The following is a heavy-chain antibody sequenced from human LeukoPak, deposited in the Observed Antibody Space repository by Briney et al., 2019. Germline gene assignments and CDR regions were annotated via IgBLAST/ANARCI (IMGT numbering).Heavy chain of an antibody. J-gene: IGHJ6*03. CDR1: GGSISRSSYY. V-gene: IGHV4-39*07. CDR3: ARVPRSYYYYYYMDV. CDR2: MYYSGST. Sequence: PSETLSLTCTVSGGSISRSSYYWDWIRQPPGKGLEWIGSMYYSGSTYYNLSLKSRVTTSVDTSKNQFSLKLSSVTAADTAVYYCARVPRSYYYYYYMDVWGKGTTVTVSS.